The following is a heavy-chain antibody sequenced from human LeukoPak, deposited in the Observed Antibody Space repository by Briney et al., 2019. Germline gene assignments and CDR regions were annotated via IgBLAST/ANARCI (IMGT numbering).Heavy chain of an antibody. D-gene: IGHD1-26*01. CDR3: ATVVGATGNWFDP. V-gene: IGHV1-24*01. CDR1: GYTLTELS. CDR2: FDPEDGET. J-gene: IGHJ5*02. Sequence: ASVKVSCKVSGYTLTELSMQWVRQAPGKGLERMGGFDPEDGETIYAQKFQGRVTMTEDTSTDTAYMELSSLRSEDTAVYYCATVVGATGNWFDPWGQGTLVTVSS.